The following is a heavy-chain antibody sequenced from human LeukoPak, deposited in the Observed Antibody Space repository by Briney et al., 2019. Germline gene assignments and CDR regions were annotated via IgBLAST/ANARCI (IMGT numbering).Heavy chain of an antibody. J-gene: IGHJ4*02. V-gene: IGHV3-23*01. D-gene: IGHD7-27*01. CDR2: ISGSGEST. CDR3: AREHWDFDY. Sequence: PGGSLRLSCAASGSTFSNYAITWIRQAPGKGLEWVSEISGSGESTYYGDSVKGRFTISRDNSKNTLYLQMNSLRAGDTAVYYCAREHWDFDYWGQGTLVTVSS. CDR1: GSTFSNYA.